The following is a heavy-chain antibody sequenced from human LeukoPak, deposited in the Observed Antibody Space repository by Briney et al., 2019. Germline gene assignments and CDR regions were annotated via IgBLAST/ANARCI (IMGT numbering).Heavy chain of an antibody. V-gene: IGHV3-11*04. CDR2: ISSSGSTT. J-gene: IGHJ5*02. CDR1: GFTFSDYY. Sequence: GGSLRLSCAASGFTFSDYYMSWIRQAPGKGLEWVSYISSSGSTTYYADSVKGRFTISRDNAKNSLYLQMNSLRAEDTAVYYCARDYYGSGSYTRFDPWGQGTLVTVSS. CDR3: ARDYYGSGSYTRFDP. D-gene: IGHD3-10*01.